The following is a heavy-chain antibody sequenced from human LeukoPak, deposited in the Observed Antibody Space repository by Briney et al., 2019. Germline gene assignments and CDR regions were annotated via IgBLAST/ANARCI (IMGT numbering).Heavy chain of an antibody. J-gene: IGHJ4*02. CDR2: ISWDSSYT. CDR1: GFTFSDYY. CDR3: AKERSGGWPFDY. Sequence: GGSLRLSCAASGFTFSDYYMSWIRQAPGRGLEWVSYISWDSSYTSYADSVKGRFTISRDNSKNTLYLQMSSLRAEDTAVYYCAKERSGGWPFDYWGQGTLVTVSS. V-gene: IGHV3-11*05. D-gene: IGHD6-19*01.